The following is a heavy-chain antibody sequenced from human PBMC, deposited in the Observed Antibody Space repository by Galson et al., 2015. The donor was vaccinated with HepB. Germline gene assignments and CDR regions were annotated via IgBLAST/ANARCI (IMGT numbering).Heavy chain of an antibody. CDR3: ARASGGQWHPRTRDWYFDL. Sequence: SLRLSCAASGFTFSSYAMRWVRQAPGKGLEWVAVISYDGSNKYYADSVKGRFTISRDNSKNTLYLQMNSLRAEDTAVYYCARASGGQWHPRTRDWYFDLWGRGTLVTVPS. V-gene: IGHV3-30*04. CDR2: ISYDGSNK. CDR1: GFTFSSYA. J-gene: IGHJ2*01. D-gene: IGHD6-19*01.